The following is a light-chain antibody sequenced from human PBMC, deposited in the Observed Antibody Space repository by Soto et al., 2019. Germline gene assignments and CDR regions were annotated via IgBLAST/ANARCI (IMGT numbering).Light chain of an antibody. CDR2: DAY. CDR3: QQHEMCSGT. Sequence: VLIQLPGTLSFTPGERATLSCRASQSFRGLLAWYQQKPGQAPRLLIYDAYAWPPGIPPRFSGSGSGTNFTLTIASLEPDDFATYYCQQHEMCSGTFGPGTQLDIK. V-gene: IGKV3-11*01. J-gene: IGKJ3*01. CDR1: QSFRGL.